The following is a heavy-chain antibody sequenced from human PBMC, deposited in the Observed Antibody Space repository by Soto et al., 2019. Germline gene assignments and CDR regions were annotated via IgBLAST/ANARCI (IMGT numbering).Heavy chain of an antibody. Sequence: QVQLVESGGGMVQPGRSLRLSCAASGFTFSSYGMHWVRQAPGKGLEWVAVISYDGSNKYYADSVKGRFTISRDNSKNTLYLQMNSLRAEDTAVYYCAKPSIRWELGFPDYWGQGTLVTVSS. J-gene: IGHJ4*02. CDR3: AKPSIRWELGFPDY. CDR1: GFTFSSYG. CDR2: ISYDGSNK. V-gene: IGHV3-30*18. D-gene: IGHD1-26*01.